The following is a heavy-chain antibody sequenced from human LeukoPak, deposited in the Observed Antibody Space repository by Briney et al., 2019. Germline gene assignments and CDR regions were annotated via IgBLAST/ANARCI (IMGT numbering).Heavy chain of an antibody. V-gene: IGHV4-34*01. CDR1: GGSFSGYY. CDR2: INHSGST. CDR3: ARVLNGSFDY. D-gene: IGHD3-10*01. J-gene: IGHJ4*02. Sequence: PSETLSLTCAVYGGSFSGYYWSWIRQPPGKGLEWIGEINHSGSTNYNPCLKSRVTISVDTSKNQFSLKLSSVTAADTAVYYCARVLNGSFDYWGQGTLVTVSS.